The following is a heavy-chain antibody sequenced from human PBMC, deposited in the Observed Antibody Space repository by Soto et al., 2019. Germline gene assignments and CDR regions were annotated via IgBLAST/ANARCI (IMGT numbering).Heavy chain of an antibody. D-gene: IGHD4-17*01. CDR3: ARRGYYGLRTIDY. CDR2: IYYSGSA. V-gene: IGHV4-39*01. Sequence: PSETLSLTCTVSGGSISSTSYYWAWIRQPPGKGLEWVGSIYYSGSAYYNPSLKSRVTISVDTSKNQFSLKLSSVTAADTAVYYCARRGYYGLRTIDYWGQGTLVNVVS. J-gene: IGHJ4*02. CDR1: GGSISSTSYY.